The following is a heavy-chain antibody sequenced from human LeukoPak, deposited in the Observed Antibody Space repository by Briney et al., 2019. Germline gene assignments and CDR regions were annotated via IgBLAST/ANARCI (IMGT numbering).Heavy chain of an antibody. Sequence: GRSLRLSCAASGFTFSSYGMHWVRQAPGKGLEWVAVISYDGSNKYYADSVKGRFTISRDNSKNTLYLQMDSLRAEDTAVYYCAKGYCSSTSCYTDDYWGQGTLVTVSS. CDR2: ISYDGSNK. CDR3: AKGYCSSTSCYTDDY. D-gene: IGHD2-2*02. CDR1: GFTFSSYG. J-gene: IGHJ4*02. V-gene: IGHV3-30*18.